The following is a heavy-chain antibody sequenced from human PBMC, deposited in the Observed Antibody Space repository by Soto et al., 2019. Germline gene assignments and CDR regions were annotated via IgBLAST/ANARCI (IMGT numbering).Heavy chain of an antibody. CDR1: GGSVSSSSYY. Sequence: QLQLQESGPGLVKPSETLSLTCTVSGGSVSSSSYYWGWVRQPPGKGLEWIGSVYYSGSTYYNPSLERRVTIAVDMSKTRFYLNLMSLSAADTAVYYCGRREGMATISYYFDYWGQGALVTVSS. J-gene: IGHJ4*02. V-gene: IGHV4-39*01. CDR2: VYYSGST. CDR3: GRREGMATISYYFDY. D-gene: IGHD1-26*01.